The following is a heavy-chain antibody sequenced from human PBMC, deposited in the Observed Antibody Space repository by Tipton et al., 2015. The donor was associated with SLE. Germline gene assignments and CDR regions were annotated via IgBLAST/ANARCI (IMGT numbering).Heavy chain of an antibody. CDR1: GGSFSGYY. V-gene: IGHV4-34*01. CDR3: ARLPYDFWSGYSAGYFDY. Sequence: GLVKPSETLSLTCAVYGGSFSGYYWAWIRQSPEKGMEWIGEIYHRGTTNYNPSLKSRVTISVDTSKNQFSLKLSSVTAADTTVYYCARLPYDFWSGYSAGYFDYWGQGTLVTVSS. CDR2: IYHRGTT. D-gene: IGHD3-3*01. J-gene: IGHJ4*02.